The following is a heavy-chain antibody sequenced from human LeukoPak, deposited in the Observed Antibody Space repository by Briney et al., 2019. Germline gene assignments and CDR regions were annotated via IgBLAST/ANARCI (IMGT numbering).Heavy chain of an antibody. CDR2: IYHSGST. Sequence: SGTLSLTCAVSGDSISSNNWWSWVRQPPGKGLEWIGDIYHSGSTYYNPSLKSRVTISVDKSNNQFSLRLSSVTAADTAVYYCARGPPAADVPFDYWGQGTLVTVSS. J-gene: IGHJ4*02. CDR1: GDSISSNNW. CDR3: ARGPPAADVPFDY. V-gene: IGHV4-4*02. D-gene: IGHD2-2*01.